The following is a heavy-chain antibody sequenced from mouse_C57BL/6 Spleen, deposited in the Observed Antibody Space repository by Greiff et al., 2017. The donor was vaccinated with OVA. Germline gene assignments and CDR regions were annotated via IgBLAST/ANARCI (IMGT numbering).Heavy chain of an antibody. V-gene: IGHV5-16*01. J-gene: IGHJ4*01. CDR2: INYDGSST. CDR3: ARGGDYDYAMDY. CDR1: GFTFSDYY. Sequence: EVHLVESEGGLVQPGSSMKLSCTASGFTFSDYYMAWVRQVPEKGLEWVANINYDGSSTYYLDSLKSRFIISRDNAKNILYLQMSSLKSEDTATYYCARGGDYDYAMDYWGQGTSVTVSS. D-gene: IGHD2-4*01.